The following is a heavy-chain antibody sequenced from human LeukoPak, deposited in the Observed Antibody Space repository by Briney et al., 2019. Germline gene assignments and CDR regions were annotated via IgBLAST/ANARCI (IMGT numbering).Heavy chain of an antibody. V-gene: IGHV3-23*01. CDR1: GFTFSSYA. J-gene: IGHJ4*02. CDR2: ISGSGGST. Sequence: GGSLRLSCAASGFTFSSYAMSWVRQAPGKGLEWVSAISGSGGSTYYADSVKGRFTISRDNSKNTLYLQMNSLKTEDTAVYYCTTEDIVVVVAATPKDYWGQGTLVTVSS. D-gene: IGHD2-15*01. CDR3: TTEDIVVVVAATPKDY.